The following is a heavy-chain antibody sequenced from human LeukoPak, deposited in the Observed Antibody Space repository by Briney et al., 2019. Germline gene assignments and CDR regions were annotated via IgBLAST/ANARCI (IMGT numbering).Heavy chain of an antibody. CDR3: ARDPSAGYSSGWYDY. D-gene: IGHD6-19*01. CDR1: GGSVSSGSYY. J-gene: IGHJ4*02. CDR2: IYYSGST. Sequence: SETLSLTCTVSGGSVSSGSYYWSWIRQPPGNGLEWIGYIYYSGSTNYNPSLKSRVTISVDTSKNQFSLKLSSVTAADTAVYYCARDPSAGYSSGWYDYLGQGTLVTVSS. V-gene: IGHV4-61*01.